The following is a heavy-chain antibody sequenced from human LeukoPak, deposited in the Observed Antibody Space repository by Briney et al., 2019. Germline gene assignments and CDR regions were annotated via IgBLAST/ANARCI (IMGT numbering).Heavy chain of an antibody. V-gene: IGHV4-59*01. CDR3: ARGEDLGYYFDY. CDR1: GGSISSYY. J-gene: IGHJ4*02. CDR2: FYHSGST. Sequence: PSETLSLTCTVSGGSISSYYWSWIRQPPGKGLELIGYFYHSGSTNYNPSLKSRVTISVDTPKNQFSLNLRSVTAADTAVYYCARGEDLGYYFDYWGQGTLVTASS. D-gene: IGHD1-26*01.